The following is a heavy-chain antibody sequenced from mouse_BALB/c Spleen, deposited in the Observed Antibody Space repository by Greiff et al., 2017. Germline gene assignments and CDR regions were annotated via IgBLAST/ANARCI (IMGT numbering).Heavy chain of an antibody. CDR2: ISSGSSTI. J-gene: IGHJ2*01. CDR3: ARGEDYGH. V-gene: IGHV5-17*02. D-gene: IGHD1-1*01. Sequence: EVKLVESGGGLVQPGGSRKLSCAASGFTFSSFGMHWVRQAPEKGLEWVAYISSGSSTIYYADTVKGRFTISRDNPKNTLFLQMTSLRSEDTAMYYCARGEDYGHWGQGTTLTVSS. CDR1: GFTFSSFG.